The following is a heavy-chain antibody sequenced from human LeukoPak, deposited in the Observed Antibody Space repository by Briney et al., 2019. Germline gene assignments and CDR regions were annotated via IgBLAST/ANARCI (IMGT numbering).Heavy chain of an antibody. V-gene: IGHV4-59*01. CDR3: ARVDTAMRGLYYYYYMDV. J-gene: IGHJ6*03. CDR1: GGSISSYY. Sequence: PSETLSLTCTVSGGSISSYYWSWIRQPPGKGLEWIVYIYYSGSTNYNPSLKSRVTISVDTSKNQFSLKLSSVTAADTAVYYCARVDTAMRGLYYYYYMDVWGKGTTVTVSS. CDR2: IYYSGST. D-gene: IGHD5-18*01.